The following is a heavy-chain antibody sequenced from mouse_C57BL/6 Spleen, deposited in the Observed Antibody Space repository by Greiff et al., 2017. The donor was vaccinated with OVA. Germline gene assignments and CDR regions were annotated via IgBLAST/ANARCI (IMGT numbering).Heavy chain of an antibody. V-gene: IGHV6-3*01. Sequence: EVQLQESGGGLVQPGGSMKLSCVASGFTFSNYWMNWVRQSPEKGLEWVAQIRLKSDNYATHYAESVKGRLTITRDDSKSSVYLQMTNFRADDTGIYYCSYDYTWFAYWGQGTLLTVSA. CDR1: GFTFSNYW. CDR2: IRLKSDNYAT. CDR3: SYDYTWFAY. D-gene: IGHD2-4*01. J-gene: IGHJ3*01.